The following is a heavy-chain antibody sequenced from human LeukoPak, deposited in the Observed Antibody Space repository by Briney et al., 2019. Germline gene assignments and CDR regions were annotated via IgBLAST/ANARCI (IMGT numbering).Heavy chain of an antibody. CDR2: INSDGSST. CDR3: ARDINYYDSSGYYKDY. Sequence: GGSLRLSCAASGFIFSSYWMHWVRHAPGKGLVWVSRINSDGSSTSYADSVKGRFTVSRDNAKNTLYLQMNSLRAEDTAVYYCARDINYYDSSGYYKDYWGQGTLVTVSS. CDR1: GFIFSSYW. V-gene: IGHV3-74*01. D-gene: IGHD3-22*01. J-gene: IGHJ4*02.